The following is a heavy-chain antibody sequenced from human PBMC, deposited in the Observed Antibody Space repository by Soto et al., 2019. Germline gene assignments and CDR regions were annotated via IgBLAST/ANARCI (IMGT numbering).Heavy chain of an antibody. V-gene: IGHV3-30*18. D-gene: IGHD4-17*01. CDR2: ISYDGSNK. CDR3: AKDFATKGDYFYYFDY. CDR1: GFTFSSYG. J-gene: IGHJ4*02. Sequence: GGSLRLSCAASGFTFSSYGMHWVRQAPGKGLEWVAVISYDGSNKYYADSVKGRFTISRDNSKNTLYLQMNSLRAEDTAVYYCAKDFATKGDYFYYFDYWGQGTLVTVSS.